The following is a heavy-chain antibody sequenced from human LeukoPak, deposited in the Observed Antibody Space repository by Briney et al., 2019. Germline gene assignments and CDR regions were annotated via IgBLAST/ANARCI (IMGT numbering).Heavy chain of an antibody. Sequence: SQTLSLTCTVSGGSISSGDYYWSWICQPPGKGLEWIGYIYYSGSTYYNPSLKSRVTISVDTSKNQFSLKLSSVTAADTAVYYCAREGGVFTMVRGVIIPNWFDPWGQGTLVTVSS. V-gene: IGHV4-30-4*01. CDR1: GGSISSGDYY. J-gene: IGHJ5*02. D-gene: IGHD3-10*01. CDR3: AREGGVFTMVRGVIIPNWFDP. CDR2: IYYSGST.